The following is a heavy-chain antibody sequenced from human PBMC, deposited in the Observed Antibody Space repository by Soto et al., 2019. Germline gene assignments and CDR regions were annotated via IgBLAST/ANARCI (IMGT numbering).Heavy chain of an antibody. CDR1: GFTFSSYS. D-gene: IGHD3-9*01. CDR2: ISSSSSTI. V-gene: IGHV3-48*01. J-gene: IGHJ4*02. CDR3: ARDLTDSLRYFRPISTALDY. Sequence: GGSLRLSCAASGFTFSSYSMNWVRQAPGKGLEWVSYISSSSSTIYYADSVKGRFTISRDNAKNSLYLQMNSLGAEDTAVYYCARDLTDSLRYFRPISTALDYWGQGTLVTVSS.